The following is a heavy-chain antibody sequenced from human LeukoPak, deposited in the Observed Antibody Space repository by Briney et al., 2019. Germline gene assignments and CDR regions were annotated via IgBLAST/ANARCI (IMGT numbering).Heavy chain of an antibody. J-gene: IGHJ4*02. CDR1: GFTFSSYA. CDR2: ISGSGGST. CDR3: AKERGGYFYGQFDY. D-gene: IGHD5-18*01. V-gene: IGHV3-23*01. Sequence: GGSLRLSCAASGFTFSSYAMSWVRQAPGKGLEWVSGISGSGGSTYYADSVKGRFTISRDNSKDTLYQQMNSLRAEDTAVYYCAKERGGYFYGQFDYWGQGTLVTVSS.